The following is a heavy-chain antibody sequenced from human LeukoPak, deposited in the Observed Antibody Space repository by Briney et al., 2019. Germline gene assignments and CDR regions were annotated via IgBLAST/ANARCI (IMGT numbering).Heavy chain of an antibody. CDR2: FSGSGGTT. CDR3: ANGNRCTSPNCLGYYYFYMDV. CDR1: GFTFSSYA. D-gene: IGHD2-8*01. J-gene: IGHJ6*03. V-gene: IGHV3-23*01. Sequence: GGSLRLSCAASGFTFSSYAMNWVRQPPRRGLEWVSGFSGSGGTTYYADSLKGRFTISRDNSKNTLYLKMNPLRAEDTAVYYCANGNRCTSPNCLGYYYFYMDVWGKGTTVTVSS.